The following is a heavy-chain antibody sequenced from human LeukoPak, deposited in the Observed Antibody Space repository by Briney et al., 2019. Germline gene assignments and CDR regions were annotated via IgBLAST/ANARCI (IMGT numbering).Heavy chain of an antibody. CDR3: ARGRPRGRGATANNWFDP. J-gene: IGHJ5*02. Sequence: KPSETLSLTCAVYGGSFSGYYWSWIRQPPGKGLEWIGEINHSGSTNYNPSLKSRVTISVATSKNQFSLKLSSVTAADTAVYYCARGRPRGRGATANNWFDPWGQGTLVTVSS. D-gene: IGHD1-26*01. V-gene: IGHV4-34*01. CDR1: GGSFSGYY. CDR2: INHSGST.